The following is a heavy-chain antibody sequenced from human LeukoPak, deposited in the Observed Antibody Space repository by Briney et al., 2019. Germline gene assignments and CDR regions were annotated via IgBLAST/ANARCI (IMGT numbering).Heavy chain of an antibody. CDR2: ISYDGSNK. D-gene: IGHD5-18*01. CDR1: GFTFSSYG. Sequence: GGSLRLSCVASGFTFSSYGMHWVRQAPGKGLEWVAVISYDGSNKYYADSVKGRFTISRDNSENTLYLQMNSLRAEDTAVYYCAKEDTAYIYYYYYYMDVWGKGTTVTVSS. V-gene: IGHV3-30*18. J-gene: IGHJ6*03. CDR3: AKEDTAYIYYYYYYMDV.